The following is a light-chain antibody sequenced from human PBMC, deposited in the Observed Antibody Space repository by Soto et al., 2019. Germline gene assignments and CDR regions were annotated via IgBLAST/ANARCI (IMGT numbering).Light chain of an antibody. CDR1: QSISRW. CDR3: QQYNSYWT. J-gene: IGKJ1*01. CDR2: KAS. Sequence: DIRMRQSPSTMSASVGDRDTITCGASQSISRWCAWYQQKPGKAPKLLIYKASSLESGVPSRFSGSGSGTEFTLTISSLQPDDFATYYCQQYNSYWTFGQGTKVEIK. V-gene: IGKV1-5*03.